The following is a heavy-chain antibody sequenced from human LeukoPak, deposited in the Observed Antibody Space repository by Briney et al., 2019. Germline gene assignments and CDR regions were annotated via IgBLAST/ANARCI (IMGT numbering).Heavy chain of an antibody. CDR1: GGSFSGYY. CDR2: INHSGST. CDR3: ARGRHSGSYVY. Sequence: SETLSLTCAVYGGSFSGYYWSWIRQPPGKGLEWIGEINHSGSTNYNPSLKSRVTISVDTSKNQFSLKLSSVTAADTAVYYCARGRHSGSYVYWDQGTLVTVSS. J-gene: IGHJ4*02. D-gene: IGHD1-26*01. V-gene: IGHV4-34*01.